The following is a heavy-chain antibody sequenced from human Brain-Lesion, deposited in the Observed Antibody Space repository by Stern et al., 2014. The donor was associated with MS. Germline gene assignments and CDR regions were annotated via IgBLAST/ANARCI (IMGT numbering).Heavy chain of an antibody. D-gene: IGHD1-14*01. V-gene: IGHV3-9*01. CDR2: ISWNSGTI. J-gene: IGHJ4*02. CDR1: GFTFDDYA. Sequence: VQLEESGGDLVQPGRSLRLSCAAFGFTFDDYAMHWVRHAPGKGLEWVAGISWNSGTIGYADSVKGRFTTSRDNAYSSLYLQMNRLRPEDTALYYCARDITGSSAYFAYWGQGTLVTVSS. CDR3: ARDITGSSAYFAY.